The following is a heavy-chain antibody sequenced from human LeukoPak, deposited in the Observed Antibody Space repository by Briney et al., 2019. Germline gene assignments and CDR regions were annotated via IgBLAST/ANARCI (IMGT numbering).Heavy chain of an antibody. CDR1: GYSFTSNY. D-gene: IGHD7-27*01. Sequence: GASVKVSCKASGYSFTSNYIHWVRQAPGQGLEWMGMIYPRDGSTSYAQKFQGRVTVTRDTSTSTVHMELSGLRSEDTAVYYCARGLGNDFDYWGQGTLVTVSS. J-gene: IGHJ4*02. CDR2: IYPRDGST. V-gene: IGHV1-46*01. CDR3: ARGLGNDFDY.